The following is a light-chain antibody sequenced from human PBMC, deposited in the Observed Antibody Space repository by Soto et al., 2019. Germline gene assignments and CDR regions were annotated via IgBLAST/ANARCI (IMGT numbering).Light chain of an antibody. CDR2: DVS. CDR1: SSDVGGYNY. Sequence: QSVLTQPASVSGSPGQSITISCTGTSSDVGGYNYVSWYQHHPGKAPKVIIYDVSNRPSGVSNRFSGSKSGNTASLTISGLQAEDEADYYCSSYTSSSTWVFGGGTQLTVL. J-gene: IGLJ3*02. V-gene: IGLV2-14*03. CDR3: SSYTSSSTWV.